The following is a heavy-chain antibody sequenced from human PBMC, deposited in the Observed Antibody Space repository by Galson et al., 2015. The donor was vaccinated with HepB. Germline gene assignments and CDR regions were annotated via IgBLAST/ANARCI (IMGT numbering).Heavy chain of an antibody. Sequence: LRLSCAASGFTYDDYAMHWVRQAPGKGLEWVSGISWNSGSIGYADSVKGRFTISRDNAKNSLYLQMNSLRAEDTALYYCAKDINGDYCYYVMDVWGQGTTVTVSS. V-gene: IGHV3-9*01. D-gene: IGHD4-17*01. CDR3: AKDINGDYCYYVMDV. CDR2: ISWNSGSI. J-gene: IGHJ6*02. CDR1: GFTYDDYA.